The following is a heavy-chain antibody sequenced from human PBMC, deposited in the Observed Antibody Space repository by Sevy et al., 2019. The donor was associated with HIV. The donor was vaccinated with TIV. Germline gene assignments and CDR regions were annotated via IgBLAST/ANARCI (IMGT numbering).Heavy chain of an antibody. CDR2: IYYNGHI. V-gene: IGHV4-59*08. J-gene: IGHJ4*02. Sequence: SQTLSLTCTVSGGSITSLYWNWIRQPPGKRLEWIANIYYNGHINYNPSLKSRVTLSLDTSKNQFSLRLSSVTAADTAMYYCAGENAWGRGYSWGQGTLVTVS. CDR3: AGENAWGRGYS. CDR1: GGSITSLY. D-gene: IGHD1-26*01.